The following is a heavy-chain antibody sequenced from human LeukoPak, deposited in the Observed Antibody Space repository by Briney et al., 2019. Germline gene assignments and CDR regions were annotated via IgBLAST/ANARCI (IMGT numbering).Heavy chain of an antibody. CDR2: IIPILGIA. CDR1: GGTFSSYA. D-gene: IGHD6-19*01. V-gene: IGHV1-69*04. J-gene: IGHJ4*02. Sequence: SVKVSCKASGGTFSSYAISWVRQAPGQGLEWMGRIIPILGIANYALKFQGRVTITADKSTSTAYMELSSLRSEDTAVYYCARESPLSSGPVYWGQGTLVTVSS. CDR3: ARESPLSSGPVY.